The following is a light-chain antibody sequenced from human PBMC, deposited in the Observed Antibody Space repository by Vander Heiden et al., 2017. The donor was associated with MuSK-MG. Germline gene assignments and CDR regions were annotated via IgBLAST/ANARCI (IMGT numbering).Light chain of an antibody. Sequence: SSDLSQPPSMSVSPGQTARIACSGVRLVDRYAHWYQQRPGQSPGRSSYQDYQRPSGIPGLVSAAKSGTTATLTSSGTQAMEEADYYCPAWDSFSVVFGGGTKLTV. CDR1: RLVDRY. CDR2: QDY. V-gene: IGLV3-1*01. CDR3: PAWDSFSVV. J-gene: IGLJ2*01.